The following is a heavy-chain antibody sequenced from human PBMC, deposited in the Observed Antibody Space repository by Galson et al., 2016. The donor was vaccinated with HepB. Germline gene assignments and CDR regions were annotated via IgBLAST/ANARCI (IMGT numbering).Heavy chain of an antibody. CDR2: ISASGGLI. D-gene: IGHD3-10*01. V-gene: IGHV3-23*01. CDR3: AKEGYSGSANYHNAGCYFDY. J-gene: IGHJ4*02. CDR1: EFIFRTYA. Sequence: SLRLSCAASEFIFRTYAMNWVRQAPGKGLEWVSGISASGGLIYHADSLKGRFTISRDNSKNTLYLQMRSLRAEVTAVYYCAKEGYSGSANYHNAGCYFDYWGQGTLVTVSS.